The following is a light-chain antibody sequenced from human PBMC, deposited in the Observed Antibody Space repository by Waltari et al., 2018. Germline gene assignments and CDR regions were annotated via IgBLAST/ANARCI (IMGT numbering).Light chain of an antibody. V-gene: IGLV2-11*02. Sequence: QSALTQPRSVSGSPGQSVTMSCTGTTSAVGGYNYVSWYQQYAGKVPKLLIYDVNKRPSRVPDRVSGSKAGNTASLTISGLQAEDEADYYCCSYAGSHTFVVFGGGTKLTVL. CDR2: DVN. CDR3: CSYAGSHTFVV. CDR1: TSAVGGYNY. J-gene: IGLJ2*01.